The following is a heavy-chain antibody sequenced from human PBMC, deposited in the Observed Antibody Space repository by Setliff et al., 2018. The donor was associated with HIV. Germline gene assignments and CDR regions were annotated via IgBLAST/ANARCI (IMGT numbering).Heavy chain of an antibody. CDR2: ISGYNGNT. J-gene: IGHJ4*02. CDR1: GYTFTSYG. D-gene: IGHD3-10*01. CDR3: ARALESRAPFDY. Sequence: ASVKVSCKTSGYTFTSYGISWVRQAPGQGLGWMGWISGYNGNTNYAQKFQGRLTMTTDTSTSTAYMELRGLRSDDTAVYYCARALESRAPFDYWGQGTLVTVSS. V-gene: IGHV1-18*01.